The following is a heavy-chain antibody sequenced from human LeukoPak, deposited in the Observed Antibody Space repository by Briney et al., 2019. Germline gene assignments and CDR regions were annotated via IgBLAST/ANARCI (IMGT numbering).Heavy chain of an antibody. CDR2: ISSSGSTI. V-gene: IGHV3-11*01. D-gene: IGHD6-6*01. CDR3: ARATSPTYNWFDP. Sequence: GGSLRLSCAASGFTFSSHCMSWIRQAPGKGLEWVSYISSSGSTIYYADSVKGRFTISRDNAKNSLYLQMNSLRAEDTAVYYCARATSPTYNWFDPWGQGTLVTVSS. J-gene: IGHJ5*02. CDR1: GFTFSSHC.